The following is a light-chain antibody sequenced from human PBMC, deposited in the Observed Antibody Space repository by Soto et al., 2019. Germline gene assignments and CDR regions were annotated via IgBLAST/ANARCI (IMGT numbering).Light chain of an antibody. CDR1: QDIKNY. CDR2: DAS. CDR3: QQYDNHPLT. V-gene: IGKV1-33*01. Sequence: DIQMTQSPSSVSASVGDRVTITCQASQDIKNYLNWYQQKSGKAPKLLIYDASDLETGVPSRFSGSGSGTDFTFTINSLQPEDIATYYCQQYDNHPLTFGGGTKVDIK. J-gene: IGKJ4*01.